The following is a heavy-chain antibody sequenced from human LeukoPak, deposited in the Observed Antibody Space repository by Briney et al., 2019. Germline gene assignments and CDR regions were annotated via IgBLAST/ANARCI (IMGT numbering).Heavy chain of an antibody. J-gene: IGHJ4*02. CDR3: ARDPYYYDSSGDRSD. Sequence: GGSLRLSCAASGFIFSSYSMNWVRQAPGKGLEWVSSISSSSSYIYYADSVKGRFTISRDNAKNSLYLQMNSLRAEDTAVYYCARDPYYYDSSGDRSDWGQGTLVTVSS. CDR1: GFIFSSYS. D-gene: IGHD3-22*01. V-gene: IGHV3-21*01. CDR2: ISSSSSYI.